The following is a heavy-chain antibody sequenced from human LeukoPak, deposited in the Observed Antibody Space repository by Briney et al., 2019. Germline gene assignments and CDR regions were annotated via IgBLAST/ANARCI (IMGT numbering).Heavy chain of an antibody. J-gene: IGHJ4*02. CDR3: ARDIDYGDYEW. Sequence: ASVKVSCKASGYTFTSYDINWVRQATGQGLEWMGWMNPNSGNTGYAQKFQGRVTITRNTSISTAYMELRSLRSDDTAVYYCARDIDYGDYEWWGQGTLVTVSS. CDR2: MNPNSGNT. V-gene: IGHV1-8*03. D-gene: IGHD4-17*01. CDR1: GYTFTSYD.